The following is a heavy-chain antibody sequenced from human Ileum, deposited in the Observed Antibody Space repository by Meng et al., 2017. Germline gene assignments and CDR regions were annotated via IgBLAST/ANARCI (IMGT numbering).Heavy chain of an antibody. J-gene: IGHJ4*02. D-gene: IGHD4-17*01. Sequence: QVQLVQSGAEVEKPGASLKVSCKPVGYTFTNYYVHWVRQAPGQGLDWMGLINAGDGGTTYAQKFQDRVTLTRDTSTSTLYMEVRSLRSDDTAMYYCVGDSHGFGDGPFWGQGTLVTVSS. CDR1: GYTFTNYY. CDR2: INAGDGGT. V-gene: IGHV1-46*01. CDR3: VGDSHGFGDGPF.